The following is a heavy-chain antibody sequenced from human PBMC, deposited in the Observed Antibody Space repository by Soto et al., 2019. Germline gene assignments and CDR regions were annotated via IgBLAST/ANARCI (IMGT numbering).Heavy chain of an antibody. Sequence: EVQLVESGGDLVQPGGSLILSCAASGFTLSEYNMNWVRQAPGKGLEWVSYISSSSSTIYYADSVKGRFTISRDDAKNSLYLQMNSLRAEDKAVYYCAGAFDIWGQGTMVTVSS. V-gene: IGHV3-48*01. J-gene: IGHJ3*02. CDR1: GFTLSEYN. CDR2: ISSSSSTI. CDR3: AGAFDI.